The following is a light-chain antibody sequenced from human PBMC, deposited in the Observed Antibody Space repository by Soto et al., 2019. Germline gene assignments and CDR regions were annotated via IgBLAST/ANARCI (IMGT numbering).Light chain of an antibody. J-gene: IGLJ2*01. CDR3: SAYSSGATHVV. V-gene: IGLV2-14*01. CDR2: DVN. CDR1: SSDIGDLYNY. Sequence: QSVLTQPASVSGSPGQSITISCTGTSSDIGDLYNYVSWYQQHPGKAPKLLIYDVNDRPSGVSDRFSGSKSGNTASLTISGLQAEDEAVYFCSAYSSGATHVVFGGGTKLTVL.